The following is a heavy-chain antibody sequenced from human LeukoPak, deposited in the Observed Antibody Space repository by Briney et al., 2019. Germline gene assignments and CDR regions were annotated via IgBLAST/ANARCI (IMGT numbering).Heavy chain of an antibody. Sequence: GGSLRLSCAASGFTFSSYAMSWVRQAPGRGLEWVSAISGSGGSTYYADSVKGRFTISRDNSKNTLYLQMNSLRAEDTAVYYCAKLASPYSSGWYIDYWGQGTLVTVSS. CDR2: ISGSGGST. CDR3: AKLASPYSSGWYIDY. D-gene: IGHD6-19*01. CDR1: GFTFSSYA. V-gene: IGHV3-23*01. J-gene: IGHJ4*02.